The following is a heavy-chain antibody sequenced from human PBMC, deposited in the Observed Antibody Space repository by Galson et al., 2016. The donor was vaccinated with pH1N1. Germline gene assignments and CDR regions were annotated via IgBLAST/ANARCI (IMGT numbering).Heavy chain of an antibody. CDR3: ARPAEQQWLVILPFGY. CDR1: GFAFSSYE. CDR2: ISRSGSTI. J-gene: IGHJ4*02. V-gene: IGHV3-48*03. Sequence: SLRLSCVASGFAFSSYEMNWVRQAPGKGLEWVSHISRSGSTIHYADSVKGRFTVSRDNAKNSLYLQMNSLRAEDTAVYYCARPAEQQWLVILPFGYWGQGILVTVSS. D-gene: IGHD6-19*01.